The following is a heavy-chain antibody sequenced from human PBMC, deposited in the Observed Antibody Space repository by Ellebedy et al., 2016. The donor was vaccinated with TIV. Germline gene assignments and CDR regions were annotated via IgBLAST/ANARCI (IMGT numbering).Heavy chain of an antibody. CDR2: INSDGSST. CDR3: AREGDSQWLVYYFDY. J-gene: IGHJ4*02. D-gene: IGHD6-19*01. V-gene: IGHV3-74*01. CDR1: GFTFSSYW. Sequence: GESLKISCAASGFTFSSYWMHWVRQAPGKGLVWVSRINSDGSSTSYADSVKGRFTIPRDNSKNTLYRQMNSLRAEDTAVYYCAREGDSQWLVYYFDYWGQGTLVTVSS.